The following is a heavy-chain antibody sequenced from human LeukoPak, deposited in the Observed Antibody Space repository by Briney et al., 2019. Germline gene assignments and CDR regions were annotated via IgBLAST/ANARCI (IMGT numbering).Heavy chain of an antibody. CDR1: GFTFSSYA. V-gene: IGHV3-23*03. CDR2: IYSGGST. CDR3: ARRGESTTYGDYRFDY. Sequence: GGSLRLSCAASGFTFSSYAMSWVRQAPGKGLEWVSVIYSGGSTYYADSVKGRFTISRDNSKNTLFLQMNSLRAEDTAVYYCARRGESTTYGDYRFDYWGQGTLVTVSS. D-gene: IGHD4-17*01. J-gene: IGHJ4*02.